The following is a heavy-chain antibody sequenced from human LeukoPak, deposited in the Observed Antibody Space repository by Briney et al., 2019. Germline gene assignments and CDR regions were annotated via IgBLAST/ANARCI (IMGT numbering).Heavy chain of an antibody. J-gene: IGHJ4*02. V-gene: IGHV3-23*01. CDR3: TRQGARPDY. CDR2: ISGSGGST. Sequence: GGSLRLSCAASGFTFSTYAMNWVRQAPGKGLEWVSVISGSGGSTYYADSVKGRFTISRANLKNTLYLQMNSLRTEDTALYYCTRQGARPDYWGQGTLVTVSS. CDR1: GFTFSTYA.